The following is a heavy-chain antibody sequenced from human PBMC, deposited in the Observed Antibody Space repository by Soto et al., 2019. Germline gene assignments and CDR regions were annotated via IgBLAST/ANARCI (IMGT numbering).Heavy chain of an antibody. V-gene: IGHV3-7*01. J-gene: IGHJ4*02. CDR1: GFTFSISW. CDR2: IKEDASEK. Sequence: DVQLVDSGGGLVQPGGSLRLSCAASGFTFSISWMSWVRQAPGKGLEWVASIKEDASEKYYVDSVKGRFTISRDNANRSLYLRMNSLRAEDTAVYYCARGPYWGQGTLVTVSS. CDR3: ARGPY.